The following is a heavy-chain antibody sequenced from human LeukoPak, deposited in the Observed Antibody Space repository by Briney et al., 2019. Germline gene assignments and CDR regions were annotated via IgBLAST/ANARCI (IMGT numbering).Heavy chain of an antibody. CDR1: GGSISSYY. D-gene: IGHD2/OR15-2a*01. Sequence: SETLSLTCTVSGGSISSYYWSWIRQPPGKGLEWIGYIYYSGSTNYNPSLKSRVTISVDTSKNQFSLKLSSVTAADTAVYYCTFFWGYRTDYYYYYMGVWGKGTTVTISS. J-gene: IGHJ6*03. CDR3: TFFWGYRTDYYYYYMGV. V-gene: IGHV4-59*01. CDR2: IYYSGST.